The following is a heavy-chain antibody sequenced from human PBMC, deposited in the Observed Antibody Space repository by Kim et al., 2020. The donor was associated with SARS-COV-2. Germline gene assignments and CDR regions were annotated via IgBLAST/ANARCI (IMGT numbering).Heavy chain of an antibody. Sequence: GSLRLSCAASGFTFSGSAMPWVRQASGKGLELFGRIRSKANSYATAYAASVKGRFTISRDDSKNTAYMQMNSLKTEDTAVYYCTRPRVLRFLEWLPQPDSYDYMDVWGKGTTVTVSS. CDR2: IRSKANSYAT. J-gene: IGHJ6*03. CDR3: TRPRVLRFLEWLPQPDSYDYMDV. D-gene: IGHD3-3*01. V-gene: IGHV3-73*01. CDR1: GFTFSGSA.